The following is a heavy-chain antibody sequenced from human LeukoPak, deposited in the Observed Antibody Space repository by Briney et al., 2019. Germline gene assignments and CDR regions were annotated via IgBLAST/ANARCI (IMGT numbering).Heavy chain of an antibody. CDR3: AKDLGGAAATPLGKDH. CDR2: ISYDGSNK. D-gene: IGHD6-13*01. V-gene: IGHV3-30*18. CDR1: GFTFSSHW. Sequence: PGGSLRLSCVGSGFTFSSHWMSWVRQAPGKGLEWVAVISYDGSNKYYADSVKGRFTISRDNSKNTLYLQMNSLRAEDTAVYYCAKDLGGAAATPLGKDHWGQGTLVTVSS. J-gene: IGHJ4*02.